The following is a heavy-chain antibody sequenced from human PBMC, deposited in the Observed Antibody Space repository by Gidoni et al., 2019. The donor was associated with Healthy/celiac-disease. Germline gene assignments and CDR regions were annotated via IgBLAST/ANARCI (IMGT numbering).Heavy chain of an antibody. Sequence: EVQLVESGGGLVQPGGSLRLSCAASGFTFSGDWMSWVRQAPGKGLEWVANIKQDGSEKYYVDSVKGRFTISRDNAKNSLYLQMNSLRAEDTAVYYCARGVAYDILTGPTHFDYWGQGTLVTVSS. V-gene: IGHV3-7*03. CDR3: ARGVAYDILTGPTHFDY. D-gene: IGHD3-9*01. J-gene: IGHJ4*02. CDR1: GFTFSGDW. CDR2: IKQDGSEK.